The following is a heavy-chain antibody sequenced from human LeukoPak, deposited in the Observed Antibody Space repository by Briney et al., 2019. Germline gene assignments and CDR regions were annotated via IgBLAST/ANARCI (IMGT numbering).Heavy chain of an antibody. J-gene: IGHJ4*02. CDR3: AEDLYYYDSRTYY. CDR2: ISGSGGST. V-gene: IGHV3-23*01. Sequence: PGGSLRLSCAASGFTFSSYAMRWVRQAPGKGLEWVSAISGSGGSTYYADSVKGRFTISRDNSKNTLYLQMNSLRAEDTAVYYCAEDLYYYDSRTYYWGQGTLVTASS. D-gene: IGHD3-22*01. CDR1: GFTFSSYA.